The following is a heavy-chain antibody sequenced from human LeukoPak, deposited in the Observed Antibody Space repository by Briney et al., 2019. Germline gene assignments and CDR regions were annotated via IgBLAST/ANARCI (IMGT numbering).Heavy chain of an antibody. J-gene: IGHJ5*02. CDR3: ARDHLPWDVRGLYWFDP. V-gene: IGHV1-18*01. D-gene: IGHD3-10*01. Sequence: ASVKVSCKGSGYTFSQSGISWVRQAPGQGLEWMGWISAYNGNTNYAQKLQGRVTMTTDTSTSTAYMELRSLRSDDTAVYYCARDHLPWDVRGLYWFDPWGQGTLVTVSS. CDR2: ISAYNGNT. CDR1: GYTFSQSG.